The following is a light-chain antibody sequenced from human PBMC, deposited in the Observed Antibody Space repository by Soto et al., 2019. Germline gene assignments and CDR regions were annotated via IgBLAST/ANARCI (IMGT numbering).Light chain of an antibody. CDR2: DAS. V-gene: IGKV3-11*01. CDR3: HQRRKWPLT. CDR1: QSVGNS. Sequence: EIVLTQSPDTLSLSPGERATLSCRASQSVGNSVAWYQQKPGQAPRLFIYDASKRATGIPARFSGSGSGTDFTLTISSLEPEDFAVYSCHQRRKWPLTFGGGTNVEIK. J-gene: IGKJ4*01.